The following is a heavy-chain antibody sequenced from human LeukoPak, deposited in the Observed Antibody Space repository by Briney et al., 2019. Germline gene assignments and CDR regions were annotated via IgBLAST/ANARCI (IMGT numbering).Heavy chain of an antibody. V-gene: IGHV3-23*01. CDR3: AKLTYGSGTYGAFDY. CDR2: IRGSGDIT. D-gene: IGHD3-10*01. J-gene: IGHJ4*02. Sequence: GGSLRLSCAASGFTFSSYEMNWVRQAPGKGLEWVSGIRGSGDITFYADSVKGRFTISRDNSKNTLYLQMNSLRAEDTAVYYCAKLTYGSGTYGAFDYWGQGTLVTVST. CDR1: GFTFSSYE.